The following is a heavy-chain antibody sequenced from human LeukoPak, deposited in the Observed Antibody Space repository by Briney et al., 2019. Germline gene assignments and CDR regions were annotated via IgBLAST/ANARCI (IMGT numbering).Heavy chain of an antibody. V-gene: IGHV4-39*07. CDR2: INHSGST. CDR3: ARLTKNDSGSFRFGKKKRGYMDV. Sequence: SETLSLTCTVSGGSISSSSYYWSWIRQPPGTGLEWIGEINHSGSTNYNPSLKSRVTISVDTSKNQFSLKLSSVTAADTAVYYCARLTKNDSGSFRFGKKKRGYMDVWGKGTTVTISS. J-gene: IGHJ6*03. D-gene: IGHD3-10*01. CDR1: GGSISSSSYY.